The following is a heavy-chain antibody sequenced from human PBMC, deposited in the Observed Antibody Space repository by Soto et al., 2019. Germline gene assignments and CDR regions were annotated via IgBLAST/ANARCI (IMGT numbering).Heavy chain of an antibody. J-gene: IGHJ4*02. Sequence: EVQLLESGGGLVQPGGSLRLSCAASGFTFSSYAMSWVRQAPGKGLEWVSAISGSGGSTYYADSVKGRVTISSDNSKNTLSLQMTSLRAEDTAVYYCAKSGEYDGSGRVDYWGQGTLVTVSS. CDR3: AKSGEYDGSGRVDY. V-gene: IGHV3-23*01. D-gene: IGHD3-10*01. CDR2: ISGSGGST. CDR1: GFTFSSYA.